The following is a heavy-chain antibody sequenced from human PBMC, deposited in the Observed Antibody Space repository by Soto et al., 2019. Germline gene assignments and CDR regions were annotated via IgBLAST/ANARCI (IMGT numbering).Heavy chain of an antibody. CDR1: GGTFSSYA. CDR2: IIPIFGTA. V-gene: IGHV1-69*12. J-gene: IGHJ5*02. CDR3: ARDDASRNQGSGWFDP. Sequence: QVQLVQSGAEVKKPGSSVKVSCKASGGTFSSYAISWVRQAPGQGLEWMGGIIPIFGTANYAQKFQGRVTITADESPSTANMELSSLRSEDTAVYYCARDDASRNQGSGWFDPWGQGTLVTVSS. D-gene: IGHD1-1*01.